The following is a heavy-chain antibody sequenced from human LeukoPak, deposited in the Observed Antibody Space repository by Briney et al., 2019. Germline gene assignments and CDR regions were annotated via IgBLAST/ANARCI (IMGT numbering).Heavy chain of an antibody. V-gene: IGHV3-30-3*01. J-gene: IGHJ4*02. D-gene: IGHD6-13*01. CDR1: GFTFSSYA. CDR3: AKATAAGLYFDY. CDR2: ISYDGSNK. Sequence: SGGSLRLSCAASGFTFSSYAMHWVRQAPGKGLEWVAVISYDGSNKYYADSVKGRFTISRDNSKNTLYLQMNSLRAEDTAVYYCAKATAAGLYFDYWGQGTLVTVSS.